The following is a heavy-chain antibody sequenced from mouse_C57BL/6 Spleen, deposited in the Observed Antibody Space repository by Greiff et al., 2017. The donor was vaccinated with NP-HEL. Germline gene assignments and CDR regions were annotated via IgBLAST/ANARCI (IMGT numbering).Heavy chain of an antibody. D-gene: IGHD2-4*01. Sequence: VQLQQSGAELVKPGASVKLSCKASGYTFTEYTIHWVKQRSGQGLEWIGWFYPGSGSIKYNEKFKDKATLTADKYSSTVYMELSRLTSEDSAVYFCARHEDGGYDYDGRGYYAMDYWGQGTSVTVSS. V-gene: IGHV1-62-2*01. CDR3: ARHEDGGYDYDGRGYYAMDY. CDR1: GYTFTEYT. CDR2: FYPGSGSI. J-gene: IGHJ4*01.